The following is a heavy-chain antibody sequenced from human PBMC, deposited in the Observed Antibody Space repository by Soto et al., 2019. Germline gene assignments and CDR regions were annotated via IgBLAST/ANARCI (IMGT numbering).Heavy chain of an antibody. Sequence: ASVKVSCKASGYTFTSYDINWVRQATGQGLEWMGWMNPNSGNTGYAQKFQGRVTMTRNTSISTAYMELSSLRSEDTAVYCCARGYRAITIFGVVIGSDYYYGMDVWGQGTTVTV. D-gene: IGHD3-3*01. CDR3: ARGYRAITIFGVVIGSDYYYGMDV. J-gene: IGHJ6*02. CDR2: MNPNSGNT. CDR1: GYTFTSYD. V-gene: IGHV1-8*01.